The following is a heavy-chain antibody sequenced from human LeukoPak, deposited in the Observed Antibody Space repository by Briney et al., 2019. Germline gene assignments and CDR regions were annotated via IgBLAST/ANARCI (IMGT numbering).Heavy chain of an antibody. D-gene: IGHD2/OR15-2a*01. CDR1: VYTFTGYY. Sequence: ASVKVSCKASVYTFTGYYMHWVRQAPGQGLEWMGWINPNSGGTNYAQKFQGRVTMTRGMSTSTVYMELSSLRSEDTAVYYCARSMASQQMDVWGQGTLVTVSS. CDR2: INPNSGGT. CDR3: ARSMASQQMDV. J-gene: IGHJ4*02. V-gene: IGHV1-2*02.